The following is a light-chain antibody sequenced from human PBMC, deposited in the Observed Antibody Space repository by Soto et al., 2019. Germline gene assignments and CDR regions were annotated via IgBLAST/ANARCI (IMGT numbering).Light chain of an antibody. CDR1: QSIDSN. J-gene: IGKJ1*01. CDR3: QQYKHWPRT. Sequence: EVVMTQSPATLSVSPGERATLSCRASQSIDSNLVWYQQKPGQAPRLLIYGASTRATGIPGRFSGSGFGREFTLAISSLQSEDFSVYYCQQYKHWPRTFGQGTKVEIK. CDR2: GAS. V-gene: IGKV3-15*01.